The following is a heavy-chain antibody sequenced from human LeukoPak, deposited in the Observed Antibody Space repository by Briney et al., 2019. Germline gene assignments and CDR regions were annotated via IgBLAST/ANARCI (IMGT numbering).Heavy chain of an antibody. Sequence: ASVKVSCKASGYTFAGYYMHWVRQAPGQGLEWMGWINPNSGGTNYAQKFQGWVTMTRDTSISTAYMELSRLRSDDTAVYYCARIGTSSDLGGMGVWGQGTTVTVSS. J-gene: IGHJ6*02. V-gene: IGHV1-2*04. CDR1: GYTFAGYY. CDR3: ARIGTSSDLGGMGV. CDR2: INPNSGGT. D-gene: IGHD1-14*01.